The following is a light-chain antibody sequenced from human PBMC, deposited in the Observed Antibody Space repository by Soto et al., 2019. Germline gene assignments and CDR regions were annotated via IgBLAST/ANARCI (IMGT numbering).Light chain of an antibody. J-gene: IGLJ3*02. CDR2: EVF. CDR3: CSHAGSHTWV. CDR1: SSDVGRYDY. Sequence: QSALTQPRSVSGSPGQSVTISCTGSSSDVGRYDYVSWYRQDPGKAPKVIIYEVFERPSGVPDRFSGSKSGNTASLTISGLQAEDEADYYCCSHAGSHTWVFGGGTKLT. V-gene: IGLV2-11*01.